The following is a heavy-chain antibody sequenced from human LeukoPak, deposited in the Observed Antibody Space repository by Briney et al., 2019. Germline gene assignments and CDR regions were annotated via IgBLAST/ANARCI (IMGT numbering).Heavy chain of an antibody. CDR2: INPNSGGA. V-gene: IGHV1-2*02. CDR3: ARDKSLADPYFFDY. Sequence: ASVKVSCKASGYTFTGYYRHWVRQSPGQGLEWMGWINPNSGGANYAQKFQGRVTMTRDTSISAAYMDLHSLRSDDTAVYFCARDKSLADPYFFDYWGQGTLVTVSS. J-gene: IGHJ4*02. CDR1: GYTFTGYY.